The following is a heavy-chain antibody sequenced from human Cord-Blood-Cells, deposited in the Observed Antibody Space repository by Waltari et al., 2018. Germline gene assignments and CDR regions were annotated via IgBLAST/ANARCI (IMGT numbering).Heavy chain of an antibody. CDR1: GFTFSSYG. CDR3: AKDYSSFDY. D-gene: IGHD6-13*01. Sequence: QVQLVESGGGVVQPGMSLRLSCAASGFTFSSYGMHWVRQAPGKGLEWVAVISYDGSNKYYADSVKGRFTISRDNSKNTLYLQMNSLRAEDTAVYYCAKDYSSFDYWGQGTLVTVSS. J-gene: IGHJ4*02. CDR2: ISYDGSNK. V-gene: IGHV3-30*18.